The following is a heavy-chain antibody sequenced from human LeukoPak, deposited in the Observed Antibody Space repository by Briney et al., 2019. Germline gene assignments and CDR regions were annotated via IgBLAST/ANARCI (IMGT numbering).Heavy chain of an antibody. CDR3: ARVEGYCRAGSCGNWFDP. CDR1: GYTFTGYY. J-gene: IGHJ5*02. V-gene: IGHV1-2*02. Sequence: GAPVKVSCKASGYTFTGYYMHWVRQAPGQGLEWMGWIIPNNGGTKYAQKFQGRVTMTRDTSISTAYMELSSLRSDDTAVYYCARVEGYCRAGSCGNWFDPWGQGTLVTVSS. D-gene: IGHD2-15*01. CDR2: IIPNNGGT.